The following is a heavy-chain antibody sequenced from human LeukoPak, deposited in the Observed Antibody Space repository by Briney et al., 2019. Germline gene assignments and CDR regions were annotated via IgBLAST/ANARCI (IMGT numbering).Heavy chain of an antibody. CDR1: GYSFTSYW. CDR2: IYPGDFDT. Sequence: GESLKISCKGSGYSFTSYWIGWVRQMPGKGLEWMGIIYPGDFDTSYSPSFQGQVTISADKSISTAYLQWSSLKASDTAMYYCARHAVVVPAALGPPEYYFDYWGQGTLVTVSS. V-gene: IGHV5-51*01. J-gene: IGHJ4*02. CDR3: ARHAVVVPAALGPPEYYFDY. D-gene: IGHD2-2*01.